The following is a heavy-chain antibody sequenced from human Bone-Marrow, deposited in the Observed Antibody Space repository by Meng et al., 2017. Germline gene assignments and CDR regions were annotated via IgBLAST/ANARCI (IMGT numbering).Heavy chain of an antibody. CDR3: ARGFHGGAVVTKP. CDR2: IKTKTDGGTT. CDR1: GFTFSNAW. V-gene: IGHV3-15*01. Sequence: GGSLRLSCADSGFTFSNAWMSWVRQTPGKGLEWVGRIKTKTDGGTTDYAAPVKGRFTIPREDSKNTLYLQMNSLRAEDTAVYYCARGFHGGAVVTKPWGQGTLVTVSS. J-gene: IGHJ5*02. D-gene: IGHD3-22*01.